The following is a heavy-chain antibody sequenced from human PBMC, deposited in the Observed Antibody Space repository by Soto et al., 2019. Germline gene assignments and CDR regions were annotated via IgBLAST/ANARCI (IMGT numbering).Heavy chain of an antibody. V-gene: IGHV1-46*03. CDR1: GYTFTSYY. D-gene: IGHD3-10*01. J-gene: IGHJ6*03. Sequence: GASVKVSCKASGYTFTSYYMHWVRQAPGQGLEWMGIINPSGGSTSYAQKFQGRVTMTRDTSTSTVYMELSSLRSEDTAVYYCARCYGSGVKTYYYYYMDAWGKGTTVTV. CDR3: ARCYGSGVKTYYYYYMDA. CDR2: INPSGGST.